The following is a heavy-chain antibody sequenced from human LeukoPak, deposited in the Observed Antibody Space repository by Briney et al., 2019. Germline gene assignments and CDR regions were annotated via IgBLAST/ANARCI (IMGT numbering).Heavy chain of an antibody. Sequence: PSETLSLTCAVYGGSFSGYYWSWIRQPPGKGLEWIGEINHSGSTNYNPSLKSRVTISVDTSKNQFSLKLSSVTAADTAVYYCASGSGIAAAGTHDYWGQGTLVTVSS. CDR3: ASGSGIAAAGTHDY. V-gene: IGHV4-34*01. CDR1: GGSFSGYY. J-gene: IGHJ4*02. CDR2: INHSGST. D-gene: IGHD6-13*01.